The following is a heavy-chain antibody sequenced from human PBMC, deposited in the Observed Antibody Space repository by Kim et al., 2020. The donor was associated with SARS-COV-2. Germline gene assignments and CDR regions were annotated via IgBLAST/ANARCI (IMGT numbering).Heavy chain of an antibody. V-gene: IGHV1-69*13. CDR1: GGTFSSYA. CDR2: IIPIFGTT. CDR3: ATAYCGGDCYSITFYNYYGLDV. D-gene: IGHD2-21*02. Sequence: SVKVSCKASGGTFSSYAISWVRQAPGQGLEWMGGIIPIFGTTNYAQKFQGRVTFTADESTSTAYMDLSGLRSEDTAVYYCATAYCGGDCYSITFYNYYGLDVWGQGTTLTVSS. J-gene: IGHJ6*02.